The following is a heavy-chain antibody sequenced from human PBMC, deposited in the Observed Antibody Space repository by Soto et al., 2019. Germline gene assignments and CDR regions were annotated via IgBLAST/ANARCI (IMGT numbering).Heavy chain of an antibody. V-gene: IGHV3-23*01. Sequence: GGSLRLSCAARGFTFGDYTMTWVRQAPGKGLEWVSTISGPSSSTYYADSVKGRFTVSRDNSNNTLYLHMNSLRAEDTALYYCARSDFVLMVHSAALDFWCEGSLVTFSS. CDR3: ARSDFVLMVHSAALDF. CDR1: GFTFGDYT. CDR2: ISGPSSST. D-gene: IGHD2-8*01. J-gene: IGHJ4*02.